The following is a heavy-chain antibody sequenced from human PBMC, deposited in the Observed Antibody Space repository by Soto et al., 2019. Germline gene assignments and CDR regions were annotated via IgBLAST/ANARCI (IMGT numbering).Heavy chain of an antibody. CDR1: GYSFTSYL. CDR3: ATMRFFEWLPNDY. V-gene: IGHV5-51*01. CDR2: IYPGDSDT. J-gene: IGHJ4*02. D-gene: IGHD3-3*01. Sequence: GESLXISCKGSGYSFTSYLIGWVRQMPGKGLEWMGIIYPGDSDTRYSPSFQGQVTISADKSISTAYLQWSSLKASDTAMYYCATMRFFEWLPNDYWGQGTLVTVSS.